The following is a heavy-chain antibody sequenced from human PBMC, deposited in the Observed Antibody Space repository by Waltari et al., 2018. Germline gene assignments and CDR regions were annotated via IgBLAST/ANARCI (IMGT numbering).Heavy chain of an antibody. CDR1: GYSFTSYW. D-gene: IGHD3-3*01. Sequence: EVQLVQSGAEVKKPGESLKISCKGSGYSFTSYWIGWVRQLPGKGLEWMGIIYPGDSDTRYSPSFQGQVTISADKSISTAYLQWSSLKASDTAMYYCARLTYYDFWSGYYGGMDVWGQGTTVTVSS. CDR3: ARLTYYDFWSGYYGGMDV. V-gene: IGHV5-51*03. J-gene: IGHJ6*02. CDR2: IYPGDSDT.